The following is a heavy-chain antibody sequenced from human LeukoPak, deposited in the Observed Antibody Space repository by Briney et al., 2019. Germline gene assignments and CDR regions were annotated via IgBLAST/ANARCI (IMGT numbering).Heavy chain of an antibody. D-gene: IGHD4-11*01. CDR3: PRDGLPDTVIMLYSYYGMDV. V-gene: IGHV3-7*01. CDR1: GFTHSSYR. CDR2: IKQDGNEN. J-gene: IGHJ6*02. Sequence: GGSLRLSCSTSGFTHSSYRMSWARQAPGKALERVTNIKQDGNENYYVDSVKGRFTISRDNAKNSLYLQMNSLRAEDTAVYYCPRDGLPDTVIMLYSYYGMDVWGQGTTVTVSS.